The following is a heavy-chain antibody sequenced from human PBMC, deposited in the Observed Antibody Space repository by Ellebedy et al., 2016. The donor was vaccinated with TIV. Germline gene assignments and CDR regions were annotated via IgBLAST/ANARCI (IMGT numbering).Heavy chain of an antibody. CDR3: TRDFLIGATVYEFYGMDV. D-gene: IGHD3-3*01. Sequence: SQTLSLTCAVYGGSFSGYHWSWIRQPPGKGLEWIGEINHSGSTNYNPSLKSRVTISVDTSKNQFSLKLSSVTAADTAVYYCTRDFLIGATVYEFYGMDVWGQGTTVTVSS. V-gene: IGHV4-34*01. CDR1: GGSFSGYH. J-gene: IGHJ6*02. CDR2: INHSGST.